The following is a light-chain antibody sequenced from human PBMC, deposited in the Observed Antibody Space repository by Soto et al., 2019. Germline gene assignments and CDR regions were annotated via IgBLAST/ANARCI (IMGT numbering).Light chain of an antibody. Sequence: EIVLTQFPGTLSFSPGERATLSCRASQSVTNNYLAWYQQRPGQPPNLLIFGASNRATGIPDRFSGSGSGTDFTLTISRLEPEDFAVYYCQQYGSSIQTFGQGTKVDIK. CDR2: GAS. J-gene: IGKJ1*01. CDR1: QSVTNNY. V-gene: IGKV3-20*01. CDR3: QQYGSSIQT.